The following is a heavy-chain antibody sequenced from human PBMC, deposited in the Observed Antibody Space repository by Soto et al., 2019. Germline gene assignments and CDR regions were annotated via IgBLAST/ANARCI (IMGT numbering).Heavy chain of an antibody. V-gene: IGHV3-23*01. CDR3: ARDTGGSDEMFDY. J-gene: IGHJ4*02. CDR2: VNNAGTNT. CDR1: GFTFSDYG. Sequence: PGGSLRLSCVASGFTFSDYGMSRVRQAPGKGPDWVSTVNNAGTNTHYADSVKGRFTISRDNSKTTLYLQMNNLRVDDTAIYYWARDTGGSDEMFDYWSQGTQVTVSS. D-gene: IGHD5-12*01.